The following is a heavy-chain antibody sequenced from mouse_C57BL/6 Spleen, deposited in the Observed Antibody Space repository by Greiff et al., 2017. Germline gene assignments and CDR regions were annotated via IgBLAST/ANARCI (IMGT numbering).Heavy chain of an antibody. CDR3: ARTILGGGFAY. CDR2: IDPSDSYT. Sequence: QVQLQQPGAELVKPGASVKLSCKASGYTFTSYWMQWVKQRPGQGLEWIGEIDPSDSYTNYNQKFKGKATLTVDKSSSTAYMQLSSLTSEDSAVYYCARTILGGGFAYWGQGTLVTVSA. D-gene: IGHD3-3*01. J-gene: IGHJ3*01. CDR1: GYTFTSYW. V-gene: IGHV1-50*01.